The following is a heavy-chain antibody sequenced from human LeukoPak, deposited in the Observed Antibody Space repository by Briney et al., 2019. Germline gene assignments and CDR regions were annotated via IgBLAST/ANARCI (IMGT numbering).Heavy chain of an antibody. CDR3: ARDNGYGSGSYYY. D-gene: IGHD3-10*01. Sequence: ASVKVSCKTSGYTFSRYAISWVRQAPGQGLEWMGWISADNGNTNYAQKVQGRVTMSRDTSTSTAYMELRSLRSDDTAVYYCARDNGYGSGSYYYWGQGTLVTVSS. CDR2: ISADNGNT. CDR1: GYTFSRYA. J-gene: IGHJ4*02. V-gene: IGHV1-18*01.